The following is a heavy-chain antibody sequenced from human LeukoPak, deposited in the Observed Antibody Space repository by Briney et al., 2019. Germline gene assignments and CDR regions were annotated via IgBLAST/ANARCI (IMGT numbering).Heavy chain of an antibody. CDR1: GGSFSGYY. Sequence: SETLSLTCAVYGGSFSGYYWSWIRQPPGKGLEWIGEINHSGSTNYNPSLKSRVTISVDTSKNQFSLKLSSVTAADTAVYYCARRSAMDDSYYFDYWGQGTLVTVSS. D-gene: IGHD5-18*01. CDR3: ARRSAMDDSYYFDY. CDR2: INHSGST. V-gene: IGHV4-34*01. J-gene: IGHJ4*02.